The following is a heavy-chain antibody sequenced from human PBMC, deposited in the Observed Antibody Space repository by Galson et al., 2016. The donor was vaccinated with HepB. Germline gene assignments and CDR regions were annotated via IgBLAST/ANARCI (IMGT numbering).Heavy chain of an antibody. CDR1: GYTFTSYG. D-gene: IGHD6-19*01. CDR2: ISAYNGNT. V-gene: IGHV1-18*04. CDR3: AAAVAGNFDY. J-gene: IGHJ4*02. Sequence: SVKVSCKASGYTFTSYGITWVRQAPGQGLEWMGWISAYNGNTNYAQKLQGKVTMTTDTSTSTAYMELRSLRSDDTAVYYCAAAVAGNFDYWGQGILVTVSS.